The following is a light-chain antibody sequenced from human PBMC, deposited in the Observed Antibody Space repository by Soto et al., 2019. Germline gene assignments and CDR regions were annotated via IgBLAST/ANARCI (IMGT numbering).Light chain of an antibody. CDR1: QSVLYNVNEKNY. CDR3: QQYYDIPYT. CDR2: WAS. J-gene: IGKJ2*01. Sequence: DIVMTQSPDSLPVSLGERATINCRSSQSVLYNVNEKNYLAWFQQKSGQPPKLLISWASTRESGVPDRFSGSGSGTDFTLTISSLQAEDVAVYYCQQYYDIPYTFGQGTKLEIK. V-gene: IGKV4-1*01.